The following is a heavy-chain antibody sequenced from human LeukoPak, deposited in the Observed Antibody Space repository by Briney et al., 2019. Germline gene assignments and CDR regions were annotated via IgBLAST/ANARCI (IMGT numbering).Heavy chain of an antibody. J-gene: IGHJ4*02. Sequence: GGSLRLSCAASGFTFSSYWMSWVRQAPGKGLEWVANIKQDGSEKYYVDSVKGRFTISRDNAKNSLYLQMNSLRAEDTAVYYCARFGEMATIMLREDLDYWGQGTLVTVSS. CDR2: IKQDGSEK. D-gene: IGHD5-24*01. V-gene: IGHV3-7*01. CDR1: GFTFSSYW. CDR3: ARFGEMATIMLREDLDY.